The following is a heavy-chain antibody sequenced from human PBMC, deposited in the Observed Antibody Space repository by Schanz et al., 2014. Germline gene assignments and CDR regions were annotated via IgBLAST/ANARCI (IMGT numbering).Heavy chain of an antibody. CDR3: ARDYGSWAIDY. D-gene: IGHD6-13*01. CDR2: ISDSGDTA. Sequence: EVQLVESGGGLVQPGGSLRLSCAASGFTFTNYAMSWVRQAPGKGLEWVSLISDSGDTAYYADSVKGRFTLYRDNAKDSLFLQMDSLRADDTAVYYCARDYGSWAIDYWGRGTLVSVSS. CDR1: GFTFTNYA. V-gene: IGHV3-23*04. J-gene: IGHJ4*02.